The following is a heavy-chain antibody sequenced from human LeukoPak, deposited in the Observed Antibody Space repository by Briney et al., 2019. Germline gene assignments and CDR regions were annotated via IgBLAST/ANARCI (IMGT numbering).Heavy chain of an antibody. J-gene: IGHJ3*02. CDR2: ISSSSSYI. V-gene: IGHV3-21*01. CDR1: GFTFSSYS. Sequence: PGGSLRLSCAASGFTFSSYSMNWVRQAPGKGLEWDSSISSSSSYIYYADSVKGRFTISRDNAKNSLYLQMNSLRAEDTAVYYCARVPRYSSKAFDIWGQGTMVTVSS. CDR3: ARVPRYSSKAFDI. D-gene: IGHD6-19*01.